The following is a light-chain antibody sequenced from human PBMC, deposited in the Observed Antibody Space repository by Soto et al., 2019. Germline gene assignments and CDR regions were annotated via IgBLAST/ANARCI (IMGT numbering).Light chain of an antibody. Sequence: DVVMTQSPLSLPVTLGQPASISCRSSQILVYSYGNTYLYGFQQRPGESPRRLIYKVSKRVSGVPDRFSGSGSGTDFTLKISSVEAEDVGVYYCMQGTNPFTFGQGTGLEIK. V-gene: IGKV2-30*01. CDR2: KVS. J-gene: IGKJ5*01. CDR3: MQGTNPFT. CDR1: QILVYSYGNTY.